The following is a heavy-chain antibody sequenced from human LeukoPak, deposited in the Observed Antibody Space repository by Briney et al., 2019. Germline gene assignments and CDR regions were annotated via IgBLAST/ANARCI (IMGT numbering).Heavy chain of an antibody. CDR2: INPSGDST. Sequence: ASVKVSCKASGYTFTSYYMHWVRQAPGQGLEWMGIINPSGDSTSYAQKFQGRVTMTRDTSTSTVYMELSSLRSEDTAVYYCAGGYCSGGSCFEWYYFDYWGQGTLVTVSS. D-gene: IGHD2-15*01. CDR1: GYTFTSYY. V-gene: IGHV1-46*01. CDR3: AGGYCSGGSCFEWYYFDY. J-gene: IGHJ4*02.